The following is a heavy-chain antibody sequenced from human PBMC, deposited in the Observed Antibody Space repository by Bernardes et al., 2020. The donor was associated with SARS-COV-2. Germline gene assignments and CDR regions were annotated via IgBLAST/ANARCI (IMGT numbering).Heavy chain of an antibody. V-gene: IGHV4-31*03. CDR3: ARGDYDSSGSVDY. D-gene: IGHD3-22*01. Sequence: SETLSLTCTVSGGSISSGGYYWSWIRQHPGKGLEWIGYIYYSGSTYYNPSLKSRVTISVDTSKNQFSLKLSSVTAADTAVYYCARGDYDSSGSVDYWGQGTLVTVSS. CDR1: GGSISSGGYY. CDR2: IYYSGST. J-gene: IGHJ4*02.